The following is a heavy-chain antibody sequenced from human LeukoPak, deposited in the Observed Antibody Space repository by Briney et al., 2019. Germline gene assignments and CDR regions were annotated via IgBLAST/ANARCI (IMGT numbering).Heavy chain of an antibody. CDR2: IYYSGST. Sequence: SETLSLTCTVSGGSISGSSYYWGWIRQPPGKGLEWIGSIYYSGSTYYNPSLKSRVTISVDRSKNQFSLKLSSVTAADTAVYYCASGFSPIVATSPFDYWGQGTLVTVSS. CDR3: ASGFSPIVATSPFDY. V-gene: IGHV4-39*07. J-gene: IGHJ4*02. CDR1: GGSISGSSYY. D-gene: IGHD5-12*01.